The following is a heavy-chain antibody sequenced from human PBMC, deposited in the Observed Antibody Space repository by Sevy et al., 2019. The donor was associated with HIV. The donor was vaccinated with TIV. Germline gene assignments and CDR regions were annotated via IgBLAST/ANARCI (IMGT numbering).Heavy chain of an antibody. J-gene: IGHJ4*02. Sequence: GGSLRLSCAASGFTFSSYAMNWVRQAPGKGLEWVSSINAISSNIYYADSVKGRFTISRDNAENSLYLPMNSVRAEDTAVYYCARDLFSGGNAVYGYWGQGTLVTVSS. CDR3: ARDLFSGGNAVYGY. V-gene: IGHV3-21*01. CDR1: GFTFSSYA. D-gene: IGHD2-15*01. CDR2: INAISSNI.